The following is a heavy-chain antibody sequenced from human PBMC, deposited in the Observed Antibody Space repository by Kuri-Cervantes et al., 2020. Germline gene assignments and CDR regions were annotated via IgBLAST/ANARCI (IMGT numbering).Heavy chain of an antibody. CDR1: GYTFTSYA. D-gene: IGHD2/OR15-2a*01. Sequence: ASVKVSCKASGYTFTSYAMHWVRQAPGQRLEWMGWINAGNGNTKYSQKFQGRVTITRDTSASTAYMELSSLRSEDTAVYYCARVNRHSYYYYYGMDVWGQGTTVTVSS. J-gene: IGHJ6*02. V-gene: IGHV1-3*01. CDR2: INAGNGNT. CDR3: ARVNRHSYYYYYGMDV.